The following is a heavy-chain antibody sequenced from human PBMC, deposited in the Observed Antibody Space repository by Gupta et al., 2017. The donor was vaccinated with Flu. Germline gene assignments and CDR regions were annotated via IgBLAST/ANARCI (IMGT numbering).Heavy chain of an antibody. Sequence: QVQLVESGGGVVQPGRSLRLSCAASGFTFSSYGMHWVRQAPGKGLEWVAVIWYDGSNKYYADSVKGRFTISRDNSKNTLYLQMNSLRAEDTAVYYCAREPNHGSYYFGGYFDYWGQGTLVTVSS. CDR3: AREPNHGSYYFGGYFDY. V-gene: IGHV3-33*01. CDR1: GFTFSSYG. D-gene: IGHD1-26*01. CDR2: IWYDGSNK. J-gene: IGHJ4*02.